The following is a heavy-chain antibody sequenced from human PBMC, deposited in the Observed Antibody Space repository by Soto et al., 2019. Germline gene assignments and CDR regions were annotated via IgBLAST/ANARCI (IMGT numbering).Heavy chain of an antibody. J-gene: IGHJ6*02. CDR3: ARGFTFGGVRSGMDV. CDR1: GGSFSGYY. Sequence: QVQLQQWGAGLLKPSETLSLTCAVYGGSFSGYYWSWIRKPPGKGLEWIGEINHSGSTNYNPSLKIRVTISVDTSTSQFSLKLSSVTAADTSVYYCARGFTFGGVRSGMDVWGQGTTVTVSS. V-gene: IGHV4-34*01. CDR2: INHSGST. D-gene: IGHD3-16*01.